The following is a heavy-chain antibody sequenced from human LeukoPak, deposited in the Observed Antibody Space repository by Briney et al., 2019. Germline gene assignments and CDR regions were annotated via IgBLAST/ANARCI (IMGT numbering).Heavy chain of an antibody. CDR2: IYHSGST. V-gene: IGHV4-39*07. CDR1: GGSISSSSYY. J-gene: IGHJ4*02. CDR3: ASQYYYGSGSYAFDY. D-gene: IGHD3-10*01. Sequence: SETLSLTGTVSGGSISSSSYYWGWIRQPPGRGLEWIGSIYHSGSTYYNPSLKSRVTISVDTSKNQFSLKLSSVTAADTAVYYCASQYYYGSGSYAFDYWGQGTLVTVSS.